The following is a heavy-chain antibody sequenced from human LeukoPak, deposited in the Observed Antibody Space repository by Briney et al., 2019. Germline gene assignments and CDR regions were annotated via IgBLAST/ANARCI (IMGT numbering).Heavy chain of an antibody. CDR2: ISYDGSNK. CDR3: ARVQYSSGWYFDY. Sequence: PGRSLRLSCAASGFTFRSYAMHWVRQAPGKGLEWAAVISYDGSNKYYADSVKGRFTISRDNSKNTLYLQMNSLRAEDTAVYYCARVQYSSGWYFDYWGQGTLVTVSS. D-gene: IGHD6-19*01. V-gene: IGHV3-30-3*01. CDR1: GFTFRSYA. J-gene: IGHJ4*02.